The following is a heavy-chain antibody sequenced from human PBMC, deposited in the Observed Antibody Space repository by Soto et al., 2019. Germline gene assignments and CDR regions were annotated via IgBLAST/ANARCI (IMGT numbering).Heavy chain of an antibody. J-gene: IGHJ4*02. D-gene: IGHD3-10*01. CDR2: ISYDGSNK. Sequence: GGSLRLSCAASGFTFSSYGMHWVRQAPGKGLEWVAVISYDGSNKYYADSVKGRFTISRDNSKNTLYLQMNSLRAEDTAVYYCAKDRSLVRGPMPYWGQGALVTVSS. V-gene: IGHV3-30*18. CDR1: GFTFSSYG. CDR3: AKDRSLVRGPMPY.